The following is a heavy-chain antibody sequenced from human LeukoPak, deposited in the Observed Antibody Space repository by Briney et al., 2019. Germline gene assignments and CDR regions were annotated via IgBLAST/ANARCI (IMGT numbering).Heavy chain of an antibody. CDR3: AKNPHYYDSSGYYYLSWFDP. V-gene: IGHV3-23*01. CDR1: GFTFSSYA. J-gene: IGHJ5*02. CDR2: ISGSGGST. D-gene: IGHD3-22*01. Sequence: GGSMRLSCAASGFTFSSYAMSWVRQAPGQGLEWVSAISGSGGSTYYADSVKGRFTISRDNSKNTLYLQMNSLRAEDTAVYYCAKNPHYYDSSGYYYLSWFDPWGQGTLVTVSS.